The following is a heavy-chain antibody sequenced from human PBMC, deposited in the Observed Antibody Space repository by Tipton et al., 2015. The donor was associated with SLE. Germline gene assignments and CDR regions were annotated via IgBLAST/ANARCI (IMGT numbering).Heavy chain of an antibody. D-gene: IGHD2-2*01. J-gene: IGHJ4*02. V-gene: IGHV4-34*09. CDR2: IFHSGST. Sequence: LRLSCAVYGGSFSGYYWSWIRQPPGKGLEWIGYIFHSGSTFYKPSLKSRLTMSVDTSKNQFSMNLTSVTAADTAVYYCARETSPFDSWGQGALVTVSS. CDR3: ARETSPFDS. CDR1: GGSFSGYY.